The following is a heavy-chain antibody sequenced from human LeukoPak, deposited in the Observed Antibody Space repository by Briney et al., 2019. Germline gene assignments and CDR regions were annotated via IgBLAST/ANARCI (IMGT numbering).Heavy chain of an antibody. J-gene: IGHJ4*01. CDR1: VYTHRSYS. V-gene: IGHV3-48*01. D-gene: IGHD6-19*01. CDR3: ERDVAVAADFDC. CDR2: ISSRTSTI. Sequence: GGSLRLSCAASVYTHRSYSTNCVPEAPGRGRVWGYYISSRTSTIYYTDSVEGRYPISRDIAQNSLYPAMQRVSAGDTAVYYCERDVAVAADFDCWGQGTLVTVSS.